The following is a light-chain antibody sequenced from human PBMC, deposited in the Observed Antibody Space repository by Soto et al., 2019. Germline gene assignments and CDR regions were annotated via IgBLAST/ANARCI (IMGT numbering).Light chain of an antibody. V-gene: IGLV2-11*01. Sequence: QSVLTQPRSVSGSPGQSVTISCTGTSSDIGSYDYVSWYQQHPGKAPRLIIYDVTKWPSGVPDRFSGSKSGNTASLTISGLRVEDEADYFCCSFAGSYAMLFGGGTQLTVL. CDR2: DVT. CDR1: SSDIGSYDY. J-gene: IGLJ2*01. CDR3: CSFAGSYAML.